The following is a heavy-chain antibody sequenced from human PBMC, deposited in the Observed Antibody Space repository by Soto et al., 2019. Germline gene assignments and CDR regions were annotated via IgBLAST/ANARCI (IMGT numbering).Heavy chain of an antibody. J-gene: IGHJ4*02. D-gene: IGHD4-17*01. V-gene: IGHV3-9*01. CDR1: GYTFDDYA. CDR3: AEGASTTVFALKDY. Sequence: EVQLVESGGGLVQPGGSLRLSCAASGYTFDDYAMHWVRQGPGKGLEWVSSISWNSGNIGYADSVKGRFTISRDNAKNCLYLQVNSLRGGETALYCFAEGASTTVFALKDYWGQRTLVTVSP. CDR2: ISWNSGNI.